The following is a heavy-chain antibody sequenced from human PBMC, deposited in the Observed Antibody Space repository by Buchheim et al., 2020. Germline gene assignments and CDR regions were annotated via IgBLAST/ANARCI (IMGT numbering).Heavy chain of an antibody. CDR1: GFTFSSYE. CDR3: ARSGFYYGMDV. CDR2: ISSGSTI. V-gene: IGHV3-48*03. J-gene: IGHJ6*02. D-gene: IGHD7-27*01. Sequence: EVQLVESGGGLVQPGGSLRLSCAASGFTFSSYEMNWVRQAPGKGLEWVSYISSGSTIYYADSVKGRFTISRDNAKNSLYLQMNSLRGEDTAVYYCARSGFYYGMDVWGQGTT.